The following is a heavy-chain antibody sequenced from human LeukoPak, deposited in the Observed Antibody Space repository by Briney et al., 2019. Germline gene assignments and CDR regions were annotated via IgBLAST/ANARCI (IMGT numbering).Heavy chain of an antibody. J-gene: IGHJ4*02. V-gene: IGHV4-34*01. D-gene: IGHD6-6*01. CDR1: GGSLSDYY. CDR2: INHSGST. Sequence: SETLPLTCAVDGGSLSDYYWSWLRQPPGKGLEWIGEINHSGSTNYNPSLKSRVTISVDTSKIQFSLKLTSVTAADTAVYCCARAPEYSISSGRFDYWGQGTLVTVSS. CDR3: ARAPEYSISSGRFDY.